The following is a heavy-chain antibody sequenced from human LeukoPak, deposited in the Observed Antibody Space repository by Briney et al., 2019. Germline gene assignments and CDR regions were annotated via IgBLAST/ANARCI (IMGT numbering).Heavy chain of an antibody. V-gene: IGHV4-34*01. J-gene: IGHJ3*02. CDR2: INHGGST. CDR1: GGSFRGYY. CDR3: ARSRLWPTGTVDI. D-gene: IGHD2-8*02. Sequence: SETLSLTCAVLGGSFRGYYWSWIRQSPGKGLEWIGEINHGGSTNYNPSLRSRVTISIDTSNNQFSLKPTSVTAADTALYFCARSRLWPTGTVDIWDQGAMVTVSS.